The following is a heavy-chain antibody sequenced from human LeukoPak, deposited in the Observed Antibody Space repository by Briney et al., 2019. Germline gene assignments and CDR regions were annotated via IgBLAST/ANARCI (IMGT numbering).Heavy chain of an antibody. CDR2: ISGSGGST. CDR3: AKGIRFLEWLLADY. V-gene: IGHV3-23*01. J-gene: IGHJ4*02. Sequence: GGSLRLSCAASGFTFSSYAMSWVRQAPGKGLEWVSAISGSGGSTYYADSVKGRFTISRDNSKNTLYLQMNSLRAENTAVYYCAKGIRFLEWLLADYWGQGTLVTVSS. D-gene: IGHD3-3*01. CDR1: GFTFSSYA.